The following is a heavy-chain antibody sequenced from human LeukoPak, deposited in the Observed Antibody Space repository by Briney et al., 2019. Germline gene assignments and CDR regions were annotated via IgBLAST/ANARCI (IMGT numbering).Heavy chain of an antibody. CDR3: ARVGLAGVYAFDI. CDR1: GFTFSDYY. CDR2: ISSSGSTI. D-gene: IGHD2-15*01. Sequence: PGGSLRLSCAASGFTFSDYYMSWIRQAPGKGLEWVSYISSSGSTIYYADSVKGRFTISRGNAKNSLYLQMNSLRAEDTAVYYCARVGLAGVYAFDIWGQGTMVTVSS. J-gene: IGHJ3*02. V-gene: IGHV3-11*04.